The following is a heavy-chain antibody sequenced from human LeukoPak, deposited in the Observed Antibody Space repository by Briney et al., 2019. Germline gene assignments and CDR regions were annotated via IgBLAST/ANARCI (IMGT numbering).Heavy chain of an antibody. CDR3: AVTGGADCSSTSCYTY. CDR2: MDPNSGNT. CDR1: GYTFTSYD. D-gene: IGHD2-2*02. J-gene: IGHJ4*02. Sequence: GASVKVSCKASGYTFTSYDINWVRQATGQGLEWMGWMDPNSGNTGYAQKFQGRVTMTRNTSISTAYMELSSLRSEDTAVYYCAVTGGADCSSTSCYTYWGQGTLVTVSS. V-gene: IGHV1-8*01.